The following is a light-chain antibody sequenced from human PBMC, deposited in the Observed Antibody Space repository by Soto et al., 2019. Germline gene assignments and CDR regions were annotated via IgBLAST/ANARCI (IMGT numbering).Light chain of an antibody. CDR3: MQARQAPPP. J-gene: IGKJ4*01. CDR1: QSLLRSDGYSS. CDR2: LGS. Sequence: DIVMTQSPVSLPVTPGESAFISCRCSQSLLRSDGYSSLDWYRQKSGQSPQLLIHLGSIRAAGVHDRFSGGGSDTDFTLNISRGEGEDVGVYFCMQARQAPPPVGGGPRVELK. V-gene: IGKV2-28*01.